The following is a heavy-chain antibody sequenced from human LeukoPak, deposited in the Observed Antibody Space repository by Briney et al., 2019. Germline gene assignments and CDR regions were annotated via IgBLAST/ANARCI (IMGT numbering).Heavy chain of an antibody. V-gene: IGHV4-34*01. D-gene: IGHD3-10*01. CDR3: ANKDYYGSGSYYNR. CDR1: GGSFSGYY. Sequence: SETLSLTCAVYGGSFSGYYWSRIRQPPGKGLEWIGEINHSGSTNYNPSLLSRVTISVDTSKNQFSLKLSSVTAADTAVYYCANKDYYGSGSYYNRWGQGSLVTVSS. CDR2: INHSGST. J-gene: IGHJ4*02.